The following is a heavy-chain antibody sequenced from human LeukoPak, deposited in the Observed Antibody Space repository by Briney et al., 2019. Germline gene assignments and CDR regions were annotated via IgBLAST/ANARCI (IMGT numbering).Heavy chain of an antibody. D-gene: IGHD3-22*01. CDR1: GFTFDDYT. V-gene: IGHV3-43*01. Sequence: GGSLRLSCAASGFTFDDYTMHWVRQAPGKGLEWVSLISWDGGSTYYADSVKGRFTISRDNSKNSLYLQMNSLRTEDTALYYCAKDIKMSRYYYDSSGYYYYYMDVWGKGTTVTISS. J-gene: IGHJ6*03. CDR3: AKDIKMSRYYYDSSGYYYYYMDV. CDR2: ISWDGGST.